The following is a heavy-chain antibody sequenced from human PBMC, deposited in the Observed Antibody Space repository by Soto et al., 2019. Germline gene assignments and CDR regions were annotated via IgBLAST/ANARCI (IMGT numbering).Heavy chain of an antibody. V-gene: IGHV3-11*06. CDR2: ISDSSSNT. CDR3: AKREGSKWNYEFDP. J-gene: IGHJ5*02. D-gene: IGHD1-7*01. CDR1: GFTFSDYY. Sequence: GGSLRLSCAASGFTFSDYYMSWIRQAPGKGLEWVSYISDSSSNTNYGDSVKGRFTISRDNAKNLLYLQMNSLRAEDTAVYYCAKREGSKWNYEFDPWGQGTLVTVSS.